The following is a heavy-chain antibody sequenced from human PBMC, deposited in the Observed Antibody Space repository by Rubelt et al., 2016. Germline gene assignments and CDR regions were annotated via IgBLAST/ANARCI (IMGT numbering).Heavy chain of an antibody. CDR3: ARDSTPTRFDY. CDR2: INHSGST. J-gene: IGHJ4*02. Sequence: QVQLQQWGAGLLKPSETLSLTCAVYGGSFSGYYWSWIRQPPGKGLEWIGEINHSGSTNYNPSLKSRVTISVDTSKNQFSLKLSSVTAADMAVYYCARDSTPTRFDYWGQGTLVTVSS. D-gene: IGHD6-13*01. V-gene: IGHV4-34*01. CDR1: GGSFSGYY.